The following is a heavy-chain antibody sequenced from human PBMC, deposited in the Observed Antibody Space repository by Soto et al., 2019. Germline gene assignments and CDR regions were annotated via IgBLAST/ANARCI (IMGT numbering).Heavy chain of an antibody. CDR2: ISSSSSTI. CDR1: GFTFSSYS. V-gene: IGHV3-48*01. CDR3: ARVGYSSPFDY. D-gene: IGHD6-19*01. Sequence: GGSLRLSCAASGFTFSSYSMNWVRQAPGKGLEWVSYISSSSSTIYYADSVKGRFTISRDNAKNSLYLQMNSLRAEDTAVYYCARVGYSSPFDYWGQGTLVTVSS. J-gene: IGHJ4*02.